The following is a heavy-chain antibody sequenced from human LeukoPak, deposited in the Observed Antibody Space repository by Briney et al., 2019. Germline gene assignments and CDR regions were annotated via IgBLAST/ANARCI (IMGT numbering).Heavy chain of an antibody. J-gene: IGHJ4*02. CDR1: GGSFSGYY. Sequence: PSETLSLTCAVYGGSFSGYYWNGLRQPPGKGLEWMGVINVNENTNYNPYLKSRVTVSVAAAKNQFSLKLSSVTAADSAIYYCARGLGDSGYDFLVYWGQGSLVTVSS. CDR2: INVNENT. CDR3: ARGLGDSGYDFLVY. V-gene: IGHV4-34*01. D-gene: IGHD5-12*01.